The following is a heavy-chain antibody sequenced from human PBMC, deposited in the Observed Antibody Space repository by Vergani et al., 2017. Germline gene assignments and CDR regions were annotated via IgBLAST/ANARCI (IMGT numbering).Heavy chain of an antibody. CDR2: ISGSGGST. CDR1: GFTFGSYA. D-gene: IGHD6-19*01. Sequence: EVQLLESGGGLVQPGGSLRLSCAASGFTFGSYAMSWVRQAPGKGLEWVSAISGSGGSTYYADSVKGRFTIARDNSKNTLYLQMNSLRAEDTAVNYCAKLARYSSGWVDYWGQGTLVTVSS. J-gene: IGHJ4*02. CDR3: AKLARYSSGWVDY. V-gene: IGHV3-23*01.